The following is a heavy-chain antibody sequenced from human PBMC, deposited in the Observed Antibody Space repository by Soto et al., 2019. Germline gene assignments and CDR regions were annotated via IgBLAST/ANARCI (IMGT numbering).Heavy chain of an antibody. CDR2: INAGNGDT. CDR3: ARGALRLGCSGGSCPTWFDP. Sequence: QVQLVQSGAEVKNPGASVKVSCKASGDTFTAYTIHWVRQAPGQRLEWMGWINAGNGDTKYSQKFQGRVTFTRDTSASTAYMDPSSLRSEDTAVYYCARGALRLGCSGGSCPTWFDPWGQGTLVTVSS. CDR1: GDTFTAYT. J-gene: IGHJ5*02. D-gene: IGHD2-15*01. V-gene: IGHV1-3*01.